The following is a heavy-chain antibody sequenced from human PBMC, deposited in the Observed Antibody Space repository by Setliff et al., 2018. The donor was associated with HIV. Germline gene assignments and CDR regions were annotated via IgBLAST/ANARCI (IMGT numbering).Heavy chain of an antibody. CDR2: ISGSGGKT. Sequence: GGSLRLSCAAARFSFSSYAMSWVRQAPGKGLEWVSVISGSGGKTDYADSVKGRFVISRNNSKNTLYLQMNSLRAEDTALYHCASSGSYYVPYFNSWGQGTQVTVSS. J-gene: IGHJ4*02. CDR1: RFSFSSYA. CDR3: ASSGSYYVPYFNS. V-gene: IGHV3-23*01. D-gene: IGHD1-26*01.